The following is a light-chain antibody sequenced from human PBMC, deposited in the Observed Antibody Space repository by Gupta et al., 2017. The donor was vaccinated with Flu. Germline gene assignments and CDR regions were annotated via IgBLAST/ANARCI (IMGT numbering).Light chain of an antibody. CDR3: QQSFSPWWT. V-gene: IGKV1-39*01. J-gene: IGKJ1*01. CDR2: SAS. CDR1: QVSDNY. Sequence: PSSLSAAEGDAVTISCRASQVSDNYLNWYHQRPGKAPKLLIYSASDLQSGVPSRFSGSGSGTEFTLTINNLQPEDLGSYYCQQSFSPWWTFGQGTKVDIK.